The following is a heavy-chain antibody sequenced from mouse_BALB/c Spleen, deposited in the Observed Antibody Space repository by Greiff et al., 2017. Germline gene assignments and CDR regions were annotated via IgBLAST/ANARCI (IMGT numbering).Heavy chain of an antibody. CDR2: IYWDDDK. V-gene: IGHV8-12*01. D-gene: IGHD2-3*01. J-gene: IGHJ4*01. CDR3: ARGDGYYAMDY. CDR1: GFSLSTSGMG. Sequence: QVTLKVSGPGILQPSQTLSLTCSFSGFSLSTSGMGVSWIRQPSGKGLEWLAHIYWDDDKRYNPSLKSRLTISKDTSSNQVFLKITSVDTADTATYYCARGDGYYAMDYWGQGTSVTVSS.